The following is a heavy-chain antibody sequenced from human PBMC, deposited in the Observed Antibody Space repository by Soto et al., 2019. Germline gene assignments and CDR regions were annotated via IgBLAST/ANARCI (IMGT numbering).Heavy chain of an antibody. J-gene: IGHJ3*02. CDR1: GFSLNTRGEG. Sequence: SGPTLVNPTQTLTLTCTFSGFSLNTRGEGVGWIRQPPGEALEWLAVIYWNDDRRYSPSLNSRLTITKDTSRNQVVLTMTNMDPVDTATYYCAHIMITYGGVIGLDAFDNWGQGTMVTVSS. D-gene: IGHD3-16*02. V-gene: IGHV2-5*01. CDR2: IYWNDDR. CDR3: AHIMITYGGVIGLDAFDN.